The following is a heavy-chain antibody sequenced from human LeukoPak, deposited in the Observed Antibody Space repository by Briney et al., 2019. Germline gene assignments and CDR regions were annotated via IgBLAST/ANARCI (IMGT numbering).Heavy chain of an antibody. CDR3: ARTSIVSGSYSQGDAFDI. CDR2: INPNSGGT. D-gene: IGHD1-26*01. J-gene: IGHJ3*02. CDR1: GYTFTGYY. Sequence: GASVKFSCKASGYTFTGYYMQWVRQAPGQGLEWMGRINPNSGGTNYAQKFQGRVTMTRDTSISTAYMELSRLRSDDTAAYYCARTSIVSGSYSQGDAFDIWGQGTMVTVSS. V-gene: IGHV1-2*06.